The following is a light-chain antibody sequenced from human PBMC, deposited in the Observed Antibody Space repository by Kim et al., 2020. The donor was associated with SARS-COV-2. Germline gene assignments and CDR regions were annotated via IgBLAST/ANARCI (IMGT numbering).Light chain of an antibody. J-gene: IGKJ2*01. Sequence: EIVLTQSPGALSLSPGERATLSCRASQSVRNNYFAWYQQKPGQTPRLLIHAASSRATEIPDRFSGSGSGTDFTLTISRLEPEDFGVFYCQQYGSAPNTFGQGTKLEI. CDR3: QQYGSAPNT. V-gene: IGKV3-20*01. CDR2: AAS. CDR1: QSVRNNY.